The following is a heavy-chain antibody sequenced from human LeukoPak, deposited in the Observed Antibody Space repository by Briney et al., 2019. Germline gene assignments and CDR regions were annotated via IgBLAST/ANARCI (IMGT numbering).Heavy chain of an antibody. J-gene: IGHJ6*02. CDR1: GFTFSSYG. CDR3: AKGAHSTGMDV. CDR2: ISYDGSNK. D-gene: IGHD2/OR15-2a*01. Sequence: GGSLRLSCAASGFTFSSYGMHWVRQAPGKGLEWVAVISYDGSNKYYANSVKGRFTISRDNSKNTLYLQMNSLRAEDTAVYYCAKGAHSTGMDVWGQGTTVTVSS. V-gene: IGHV3-30*18.